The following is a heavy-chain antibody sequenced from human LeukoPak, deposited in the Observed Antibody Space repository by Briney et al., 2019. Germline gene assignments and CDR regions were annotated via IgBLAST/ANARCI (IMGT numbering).Heavy chain of an antibody. CDR2: INPNSGGT. CDR3: ARERDIVVVPAAMDAFDI. D-gene: IGHD2-2*01. Sequence: ASVKVSCKASGYTFTGYYMHWVRQAPGQGLEWMGWINPNSGGTNYAQKFQGRVTMTRDTSISTAYMELSRLRSDDTAVYYCARERDIVVVPAAMDAFDIWGQGTMVTVSS. V-gene: IGHV1-2*02. CDR1: GYTFTGYY. J-gene: IGHJ3*02.